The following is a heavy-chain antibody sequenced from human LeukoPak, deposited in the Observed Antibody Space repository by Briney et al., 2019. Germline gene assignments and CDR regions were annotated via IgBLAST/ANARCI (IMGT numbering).Heavy chain of an antibody. CDR3: AKERYSYGYDPVDY. J-gene: IGHJ4*02. D-gene: IGHD5-18*01. CDR2: ISGSGGST. CDR1: GFTFSSYA. Sequence: QPGGSLRLSCAASGFTFSSYAMSWVRQAPGKGLEWVSAISGSGGSTYYADSVKGRFTISRDNSNKTLYLQMNSLRAEDTAVYYCAKERYSYGYDPVDYWGQGTLVTVSS. V-gene: IGHV3-23*01.